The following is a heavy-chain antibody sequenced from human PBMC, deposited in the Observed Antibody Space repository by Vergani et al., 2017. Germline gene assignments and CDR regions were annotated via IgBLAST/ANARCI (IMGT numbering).Heavy chain of an antibody. CDR2: ISWNSGSI. CDR1: GFTFSDYA. D-gene: IGHD3-22*01. V-gene: IGHV3-9*01. Sequence: EVQLVESGGGLVQPGRSLRLSCAASGFTFSDYAMHWVRQAPGKGRGWVAGISWNSGSIGYADSVKGRFTITRDNAKNSLYLQMNSLRAEDTALYYCAKTGYDSSGYYYSWGQGTLVTVSS. J-gene: IGHJ5*02. CDR3: AKTGYDSSGYYYS.